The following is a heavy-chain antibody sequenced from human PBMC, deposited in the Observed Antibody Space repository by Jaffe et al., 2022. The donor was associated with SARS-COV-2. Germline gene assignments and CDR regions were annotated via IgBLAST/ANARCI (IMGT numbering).Heavy chain of an antibody. V-gene: IGHV4-39*01. J-gene: IGHJ4*02. CDR3: ARSPRTLWELLGGGAYYFDY. CDR1: GGSISSSSYY. CDR2: IYYSGST. Sequence: QLQLQESGPGLVKPSETLSLTCTVSGGSISSSSYYWGWIRQPPGKGLEWIGSIYYSGSTYYNPSLKSRVTISVDTSKNQFSLKLSSVTAADTAVYYCARSPRTLWELLGGGAYYFDYWGQGTLVTVSS. D-gene: IGHD1-26*01.